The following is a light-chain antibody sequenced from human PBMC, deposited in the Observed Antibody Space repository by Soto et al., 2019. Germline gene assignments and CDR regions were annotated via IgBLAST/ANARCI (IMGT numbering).Light chain of an antibody. V-gene: IGKV1-5*03. CDR3: QQFNSSPYT. CDR1: QSIVTW. Sequence: DIQMTQSPSSLSASVGDRVTITCRASQSIVTWLAWYQQKPGKAPKWLIYEASSLESGGPSRFSGTGAGTEFTLPISSMQPDDSATYYCQQFNSSPYTFGQGTKVEIK. J-gene: IGKJ2*01. CDR2: EAS.